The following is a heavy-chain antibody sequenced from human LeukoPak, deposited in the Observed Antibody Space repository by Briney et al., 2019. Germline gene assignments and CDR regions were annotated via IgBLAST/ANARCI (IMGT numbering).Heavy chain of an antibody. CDR2: IIPIFGTA. J-gene: IGHJ6*02. CDR1: GGTFSSYV. Sequence: ASVKVSCKASGGTFSSYVISWVRQAPGQGLEWMGGIIPIFGTANYAQKFQGRVTITADESTSTAYMEQSSLSSEDTAVYYCAITPTVTTTSDDYYYYGMDVWGQGTTVTVSS. D-gene: IGHD4-17*01. V-gene: IGHV1-69*13. CDR3: AITPTVTTTSDDYYYYGMDV.